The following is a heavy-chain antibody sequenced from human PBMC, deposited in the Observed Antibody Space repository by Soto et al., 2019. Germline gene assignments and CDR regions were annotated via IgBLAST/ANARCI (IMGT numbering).Heavy chain of an antibody. V-gene: IGHV3-30*03. J-gene: IGHJ4*02. D-gene: IGHD6-6*01. CDR2: ISYDGSNK. Sequence: GGSLRLSCAASGFTFSSYGMHWVRQAPGKGLEWVAVISYDGSNKYYADSVKGRFTISRDNSKNTLYLQMNSLRAEDTAVYYCARVSEIAARQEFDYWGQGTLVTVSS. CDR1: GFTFSSYG. CDR3: ARVSEIAARQEFDY.